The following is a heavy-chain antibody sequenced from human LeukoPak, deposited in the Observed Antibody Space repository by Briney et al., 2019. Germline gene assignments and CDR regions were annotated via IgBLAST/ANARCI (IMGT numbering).Heavy chain of an antibody. V-gene: IGHV3-21*01. CDR3: ARDRGEWVTASPYYFDY. D-gene: IGHD2-21*02. J-gene: IGHJ4*02. Sequence: GGSLRLSCAASGFTFSSYSMNWVRQAPGKGLEWVSSISSSSSYIYYADSVKGRFTISRDNAKNSLYLQMNSLRAEDTAVYYCARDRGEWVTASPYYFDYRGQGTLVTVSS. CDR2: ISSSSSYI. CDR1: GFTFSSYS.